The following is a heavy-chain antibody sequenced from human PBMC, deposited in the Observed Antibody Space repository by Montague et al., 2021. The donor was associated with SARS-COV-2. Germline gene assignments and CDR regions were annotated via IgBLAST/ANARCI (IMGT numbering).Heavy chain of an antibody. V-gene: IGHV3-7*01. CDR1: GFIFGDYW. CDR2: IKLDGSEE. J-gene: IGHJ6*04. Sequence: SLRLSCAASGFIFGDYWMSWVRQAPGKGLEWVANIKLDGSEEYYMDSVKGRFTVSRDNAKNPLYLQMNSLRAEDTAVYYYVRATLYMDVWGKGTTVTVSS. CDR3: VRATLYMDV.